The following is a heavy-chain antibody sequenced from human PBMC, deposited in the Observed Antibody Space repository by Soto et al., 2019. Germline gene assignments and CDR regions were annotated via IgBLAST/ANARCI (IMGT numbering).Heavy chain of an antibody. CDR1: GFIFNTYN. J-gene: IGHJ4*02. V-gene: IGHV3-48*02. CDR2: ISSSSSTI. Sequence: EVQLVESGGGLVQPGGSLRLSCAASGFIFNTYNMNWVRQAPGKGLEWVSYISSSSSTIYYADSVKGRFTISRDNAKNSLYLQMNSLRDEDTAVYYCARNAYGSSGSFHYWGQGTLVTVSS. CDR3: ARNAYGSSGSFHY. D-gene: IGHD3-22*01.